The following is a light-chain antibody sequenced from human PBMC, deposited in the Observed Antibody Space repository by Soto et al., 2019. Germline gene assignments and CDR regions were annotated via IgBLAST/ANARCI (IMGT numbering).Light chain of an antibody. CDR3: VSYTDTDTLV. CDR2: EVT. CDR1: DTDVGQDKS. Sequence: QSALTQPASVSGSRGQSIIISCVGRDTDVGQDKSVSWYQQGPGQAPKLLIFEVTNRPSAVSKRFSGSRSGNTASLTISGLQPDDEGDYFCVSYTDTDTLVFGTGTKLTVL. J-gene: IGLJ1*01. V-gene: IGLV2-14*01.